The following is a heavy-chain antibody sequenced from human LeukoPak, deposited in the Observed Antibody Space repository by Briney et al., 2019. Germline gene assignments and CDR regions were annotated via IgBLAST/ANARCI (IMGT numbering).Heavy chain of an antibody. CDR2: IIPIFGTA. V-gene: IGHV1-69*05. D-gene: IGHD6-19*01. CDR3: ARDRSGYSSGWYWYFDL. Sequence: GASVKVSCKASGGTFSSYAISWVRQAPGQGLEWMGGIIPIFGTANYAQKFQGRVTITTDESTSTAYMELSSLRSEDTAVYYCARDRSGYSSGWYWYFDLWGRGTLVTVSS. J-gene: IGHJ2*01. CDR1: GGTFSSYA.